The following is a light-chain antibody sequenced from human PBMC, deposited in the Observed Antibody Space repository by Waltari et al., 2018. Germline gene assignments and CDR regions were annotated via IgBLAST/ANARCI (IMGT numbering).Light chain of an antibody. Sequence: QSALTQPRSVAGSPGQSVTISCTGTSSDVGGYNYVPWYQQHPGKAPKLMIYDVSKRPSLVPDRFSGSKSGNTASLTISGLQAEDEADYYCCSYAGSYTRVFGGGTKLTVL. CDR2: DVS. CDR1: SSDVGGYNY. V-gene: IGLV2-11*01. J-gene: IGLJ2*01. CDR3: CSYAGSYTRV.